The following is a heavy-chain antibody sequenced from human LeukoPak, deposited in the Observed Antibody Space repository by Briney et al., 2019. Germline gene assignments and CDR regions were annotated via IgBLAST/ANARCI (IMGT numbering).Heavy chain of an antibody. CDR3: AKVSRVVVVVTTDAFDI. D-gene: IGHD3-22*01. CDR2: IGGSGGST. J-gene: IGHJ3*02. Sequence: GGSLRLSCEASGFTFSNYGMSWVRQAPGKGLEWVSSIGGSGGSTYYADSVKGRFTISRDNSKNTLYPQMNSLRAEDTAVYYCAKVSRVVVVVTTDAFDIWGQGTMVTVSS. CDR1: GFTFSNYG. V-gene: IGHV3-23*01.